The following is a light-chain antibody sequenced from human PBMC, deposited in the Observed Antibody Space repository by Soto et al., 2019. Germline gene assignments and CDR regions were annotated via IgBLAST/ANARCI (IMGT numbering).Light chain of an antibody. CDR2: DVS. V-gene: IGLV2-14*01. J-gene: IGLJ2*01. CDR1: SSDVGGYNY. CDR3: ISYTSSSTLV. Sequence: QSALTQPASVSGSPGQSITISCTGTSSDVGGYNYVSWYQQHPGKAPKLMLYDVSNRPSGVSNRFSGSKSGNTASLTISGLQAEDEAEYYCISYTSSSTLVFGGGTKLTVL.